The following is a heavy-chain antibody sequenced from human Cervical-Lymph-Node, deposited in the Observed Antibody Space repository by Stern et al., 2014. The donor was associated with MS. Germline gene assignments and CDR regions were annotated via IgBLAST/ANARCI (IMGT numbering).Heavy chain of an antibody. CDR3: ARQTTAWASDV. J-gene: IGHJ4*02. CDR2: IYPGDSET. V-gene: IGHV5-51*01. CDR1: GYKFSIYW. D-gene: IGHD1-14*01. Sequence: EVQLLESGAELIRPGESLKISCKGSGYKFSIYWIAWVRQMPGKVLEWMGIIYPGDSETRYSPSFQGQVTMSADKSTSTAYLQWSSLNASDTAMYFCARQTTAWASDVWGQGTLVTVSS.